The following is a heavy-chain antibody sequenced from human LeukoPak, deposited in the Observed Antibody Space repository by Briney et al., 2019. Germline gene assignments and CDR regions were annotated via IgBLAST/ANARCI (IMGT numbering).Heavy chain of an antibody. CDR2: IYYSGST. D-gene: IGHD5-12*01. CDR1: GGSISSSSYY. J-gene: IGHJ4*02. CDR3: ARGYIGGYDYYFDY. V-gene: IGHV4-39*07. Sequence: SETLSLTCTVSGGSISSSSYYWGWIRQPPGKGLVWIGSIYYSGSTYYNPSLKSRVTISVDTSKNQFSLKLSSVTAADTAVYYCARGYIGGYDYYFDYWGQGTLVTVSS.